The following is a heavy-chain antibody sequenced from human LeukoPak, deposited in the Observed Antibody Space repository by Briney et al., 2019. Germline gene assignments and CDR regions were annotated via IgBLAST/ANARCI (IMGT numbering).Heavy chain of an antibody. CDR1: GFTFSSYA. J-gene: IGHJ4*02. V-gene: IGHV3-30-3*01. CDR2: ISYDGSNK. Sequence: GGSLRLSCAASGFTFSSYATHWVRQAPGKGLEWVAVISYDGSNKYYADSVKGRFTISRDNSKNTLYLQMDSLRAEDTAVYYCARAPERRRPHCFDYWGQGTLVTVSS. CDR3: ARAPERRRPHCFDY. D-gene: IGHD6-6*01.